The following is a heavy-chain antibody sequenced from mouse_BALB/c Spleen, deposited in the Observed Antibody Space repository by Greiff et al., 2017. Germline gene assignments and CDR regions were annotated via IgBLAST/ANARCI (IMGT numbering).Heavy chain of an antibody. V-gene: IGHV3-2*02. CDR1: GYSITSDYA. Sequence: DVQLQESGPGLVKPSQSLSLTCTVTGYSITSDYAWNWIRQFPGNKLEWMGYISYSGSTSYNPSLKSRISITRDTSKNQFFLQLNSVTTEDTATYYCARDGYYSAWFAYWGQGTLVTVSA. CDR3: ARDGYYSAWFAY. D-gene: IGHD2-3*01. J-gene: IGHJ3*01. CDR2: ISYSGST.